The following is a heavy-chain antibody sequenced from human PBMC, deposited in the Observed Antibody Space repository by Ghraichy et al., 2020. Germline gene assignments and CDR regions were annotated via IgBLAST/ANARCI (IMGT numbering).Heavy chain of an antibody. CDR2: INPNSGGT. V-gene: IGHV1-2*06. CDR3: ARVGRRITMVQGVIIKYYYYYYMDV. J-gene: IGHJ6*03. Sequence: ASVKVSCKASGYTFTGYYMHWVRQAPGQGLEWMGRINPNSGGTNYAQKFQGRVTMTRDTSISTAYMELSRLRSDDTAVYYCARVGRRITMVQGVIIKYYYYYYMDVWGKGTTVTVSS. D-gene: IGHD3-10*01. CDR1: GYTFTGYY.